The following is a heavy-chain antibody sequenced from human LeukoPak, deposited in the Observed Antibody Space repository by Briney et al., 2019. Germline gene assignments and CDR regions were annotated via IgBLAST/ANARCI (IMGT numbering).Heavy chain of an antibody. CDR3: TTRRVVAATWWVDY. CDR2: IKSKTDGGTT. CDR1: GFTFSNAW. J-gene: IGHJ4*02. Sequence: GGSLRLSCAASGFTFSNAWMSWVRQAPGKGLEWVGRIKSKTDGGTTDYAAPVKGRFTISRDDSKNTLYLQMNSLKTEDTAVYYCTTRRVVAATWWVDYWGQGTLVTVSS. D-gene: IGHD2-15*01. V-gene: IGHV3-15*01.